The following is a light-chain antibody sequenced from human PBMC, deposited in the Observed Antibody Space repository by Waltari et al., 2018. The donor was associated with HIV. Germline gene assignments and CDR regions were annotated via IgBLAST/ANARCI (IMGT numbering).Light chain of an antibody. CDR1: TGTAPSGHS. CDR2: STS. J-gene: IGLJ3*02. Sequence: QTVVTQEPSLTVSPGGTVTLTCASRTGTAPSGHSPTWFQQKPGQAPRALIYSTSNKPPWTPALFSGSLLGGKAALTLSGVQPEDEAEYYCLLYYGGAQLVFGGGTRLTVL. CDR3: LLYYGGAQLV. V-gene: IGLV7-43*01.